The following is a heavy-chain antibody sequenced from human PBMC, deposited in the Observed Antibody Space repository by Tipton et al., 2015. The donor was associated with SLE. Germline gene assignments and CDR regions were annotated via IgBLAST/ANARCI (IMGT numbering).Heavy chain of an antibody. CDR1: GYSISSGYY. CDR3: ARHEGAFDI. V-gene: IGHV4-38-2*01. Sequence: TLSLTCAVSGYSISSGYYWGWIRQPPGKGLEWIGEINHSGSTNYNPSLKSRVTISVDTSKNQFSLKLSSVTAADTAVYYCARHEGAFDIWGQGTMVTVSS. J-gene: IGHJ3*02. CDR2: INHSGST.